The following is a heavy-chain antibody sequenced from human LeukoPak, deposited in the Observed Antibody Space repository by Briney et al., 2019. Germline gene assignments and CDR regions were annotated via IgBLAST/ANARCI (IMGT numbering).Heavy chain of an antibody. V-gene: IGHV4-38-2*02. Sequence: SETLSFTCTVSGYSISSGYYWGWIRQPPGKGLEWIGSIYHSGSTYYNPSLKSRVTISVDTSKNQFSLKLSSVTAADTAVYYCARHPRGGSSGWFDYWGQGTLVTVSS. J-gene: IGHJ4*02. CDR3: ARHPRGGSSGWFDY. CDR1: GYSISSGYY. D-gene: IGHD6-19*01. CDR2: IYHSGST.